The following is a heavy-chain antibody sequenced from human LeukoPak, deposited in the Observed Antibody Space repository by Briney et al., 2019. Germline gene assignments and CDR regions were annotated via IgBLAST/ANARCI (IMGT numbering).Heavy chain of an antibody. CDR2: ISSSSSTI. D-gene: IGHD1-7*01. V-gene: IGHV3-48*04. Sequence: GGSLRLSCAASGFTFSSYSMNWVRQAPGKGLEWVSYISSSSSTIYYADSVKGRFTISRDNAKNSLYLQMNSLRAEDTALYYCARGTGTTPYYYYYMDVWGKGTTVTVSS. CDR3: ARGTGTTPYYYYYMDV. CDR1: GFTFSSYS. J-gene: IGHJ6*03.